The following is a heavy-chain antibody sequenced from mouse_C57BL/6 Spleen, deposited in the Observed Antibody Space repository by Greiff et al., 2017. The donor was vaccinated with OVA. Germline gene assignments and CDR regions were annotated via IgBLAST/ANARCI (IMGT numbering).Heavy chain of an antibody. J-gene: IGHJ1*03. CDR1: GYTFTSYW. V-gene: IGHV1-53*01. CDR2: INPSNGGT. CDR3: ARSGYYGSSYVHWYFDV. D-gene: IGHD1-1*01. Sequence: QVQLKQPGTDLVKPGASVKLSCKASGYTFTSYWMHWVKQRPGQGLEWIGNINPSNGGTNYNEKFKSKATLTVDKSSSTAYMQLSSLTSEDSAVYYCARSGYYGSSYVHWYFDVWGTGTTVTVSS.